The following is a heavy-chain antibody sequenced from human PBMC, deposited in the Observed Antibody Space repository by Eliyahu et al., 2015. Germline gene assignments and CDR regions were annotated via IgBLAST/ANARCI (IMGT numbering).Heavy chain of an antibody. D-gene: IGHD5-12*01. CDR1: IGSIGTSVYY. V-gene: IGHV4-39*01. CDR3: ARHHSAIVATTLPFDY. CDR2: TYYTGST. Sequence: QLQLQESGPGLVKASETLSXTCXVSIGSIGTSVYYWGWIRQPPGKGLEYIGSTYYTGSTYYNPSLKSRVIISMDTSKNQFSLKLRSVTAADTAVYYCARHHSAIVATTLPFDYWGQGTLVTVSS. J-gene: IGHJ4*02.